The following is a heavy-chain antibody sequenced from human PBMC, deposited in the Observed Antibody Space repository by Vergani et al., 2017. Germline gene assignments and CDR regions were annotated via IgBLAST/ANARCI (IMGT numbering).Heavy chain of an antibody. CDR2: IKSKTDGGTT. V-gene: IGHV3-15*01. CDR1: GFTFDDYA. CDR3: TTGYRSGSYQKYYYYYMDV. Sequence: EVQLVESGGGLVQPGRSLRLSCAASGFTFDDYAMHWVRQAPGKGLEWVGRIKSKTDGGTTDYAAPVKGRFTISRDDSKNTLYLQMNSLKTEDTAVYYCTTGYRSGSYQKYYYYYMDVWGKGTTVTVSS. J-gene: IGHJ6*03. D-gene: IGHD3-10*01.